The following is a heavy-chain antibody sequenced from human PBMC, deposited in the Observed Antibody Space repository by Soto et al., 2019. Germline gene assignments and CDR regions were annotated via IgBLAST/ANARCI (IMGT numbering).Heavy chain of an antibody. D-gene: IGHD4-17*01. V-gene: IGHV1-18*01. CDR1: GYTFTSYG. CDR2: ISAYNGNT. J-gene: IGHJ5*02. CDR3: ARVGDYGDYDHWFDP. Sequence: QVPLVQSGAEVKKPGASVKVSCKASGYTFTSYGISWVRQSPGQGLEWMGWISAYNGNTNYAQKLQGRVTMTTDTSTSTAYMELRSLRSDDTAVYYCARVGDYGDYDHWFDPWGQGTLVTVSS.